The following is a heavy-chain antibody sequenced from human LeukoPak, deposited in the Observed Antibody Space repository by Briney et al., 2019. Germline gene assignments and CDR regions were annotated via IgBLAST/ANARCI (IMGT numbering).Heavy chain of an antibody. Sequence: ASVKVSCKASGYTFTSYGISWVRQAPGQGLEWMGWISAYNGNTNYAQKLQGRVTMTTDTSTSTAYMELRSLRSDDTAVYYCARARREEYYYDSSGYYYFDYWGQGTLVTVSS. V-gene: IGHV1-18*01. D-gene: IGHD3-22*01. CDR1: GYTFTSYG. CDR3: ARARREEYYYDSSGYYYFDY. J-gene: IGHJ4*02. CDR2: ISAYNGNT.